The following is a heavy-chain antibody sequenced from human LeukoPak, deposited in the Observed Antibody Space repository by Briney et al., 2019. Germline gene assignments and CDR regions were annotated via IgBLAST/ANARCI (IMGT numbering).Heavy chain of an antibody. CDR3: ARSRIAARHLNFDY. J-gene: IGHJ4*02. CDR2: ISGSGGST. Sequence: GSLRLSCAASGFTFSSYAMSWVRQAPGKGLEWVSAISGSGGSTYYADSVKGRFTISRDNSKNTLYLQMNSLRAEDTAVYYCARSRIAARHLNFDYWGQGTLVTVSS. D-gene: IGHD6-6*01. CDR1: GFTFSSYA. V-gene: IGHV3-23*01.